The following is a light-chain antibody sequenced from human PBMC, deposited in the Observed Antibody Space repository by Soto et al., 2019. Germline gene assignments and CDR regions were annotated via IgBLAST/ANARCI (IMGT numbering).Light chain of an antibody. CDR2: DVS. V-gene: IGLV2-14*01. CDR3: SSYTSSSTLEI. Sequence: QSALTQPASVSGSPGQSITLSCTGTSSDVGGYNYVSWYQQHPGKAPKLMIYDVSNRPSGVSNRFSGSKSGNTASLTISGLQDEDEADYYCSSYTSSSTLEIFGGGTKLTVL. J-gene: IGLJ2*01. CDR1: SSDVGGYNY.